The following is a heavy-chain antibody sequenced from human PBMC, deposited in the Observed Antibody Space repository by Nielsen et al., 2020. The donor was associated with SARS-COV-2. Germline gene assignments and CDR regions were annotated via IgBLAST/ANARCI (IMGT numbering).Heavy chain of an antibody. V-gene: IGHV3-21*01. J-gene: IGHJ4*02. CDR2: ISSSSSYI. Sequence: GESLKISCAASGFTFSSYSMNWVRQAPGKGLEWVSSISSSSSYIYCADSVKGRFTISRDNAKNSLYLQMNSLRAEDTAVYYCARDLGALSGEGFDYWGQGTLVTVSS. CDR1: GFTFSSYS. D-gene: IGHD1-26*01. CDR3: ARDLGALSGEGFDY.